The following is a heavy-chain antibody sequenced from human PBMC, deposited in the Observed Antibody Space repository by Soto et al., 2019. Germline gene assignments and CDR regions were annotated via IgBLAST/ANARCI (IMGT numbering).Heavy chain of an antibody. V-gene: IGHV3-23*01. Sequence: EVQLLESGGGLVQPGGSLRLSCAASGFLFSGYVMSWVRQAPGKGLEWVSSIGYGGTSTYYADSVKGRFTISRDNTKHTLYLQMTSLSADDTAVYDWAKVGKGIAVHYYSGMDVWGHGTTVPVSS. D-gene: IGHD6-6*01. CDR3: AKVGKGIAVHYYSGMDV. J-gene: IGHJ6*02. CDR2: IGYGGTST. CDR1: GFLFSGYV.